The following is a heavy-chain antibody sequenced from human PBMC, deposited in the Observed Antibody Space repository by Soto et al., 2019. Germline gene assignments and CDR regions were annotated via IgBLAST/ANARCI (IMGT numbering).Heavy chain of an antibody. CDR3: ARDSNWNYDYYYYGMDV. Sequence: QVQLVQSGAEAKKPGASVKVSCKASGYTFTSYGISWVRQAPGQGLEWMGWISAYNGNTNYAQKLQGRDTMTTDTATSTAYMELRSLRSDDTAVYYCARDSNWNYDYYYYGMDVWGQGTTVTVSS. J-gene: IGHJ6*02. CDR1: GYTFTSYG. D-gene: IGHD1-7*01. CDR2: ISAYNGNT. V-gene: IGHV1-18*04.